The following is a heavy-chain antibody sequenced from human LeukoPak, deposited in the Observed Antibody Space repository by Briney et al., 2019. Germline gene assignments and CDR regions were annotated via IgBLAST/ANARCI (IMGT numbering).Heavy chain of an antibody. CDR2: IYYSGST. J-gene: IGHJ6*03. CDR1: GGSISSGDYY. V-gene: IGHV4-30-4*08. CDR3: ARDRFGDYGRYYYYYMDV. D-gene: IGHD4-17*01. Sequence: PSETLSLTCTVSGGSISSGDYYWSWIRQPPGKGLEWIGYIYYSGSTYYNPSLKSRVTIPVDTSKNQFSLKLSSVTAADTAVYYCARDRFGDYGRYYYYYMDVWGKGTTVTVSS.